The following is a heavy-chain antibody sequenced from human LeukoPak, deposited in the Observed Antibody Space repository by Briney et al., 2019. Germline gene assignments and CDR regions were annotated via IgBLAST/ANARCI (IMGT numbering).Heavy chain of an antibody. CDR2: IYDSGST. Sequence: TSETLSLTCTVSGGSISSYYWSWIRQPPGKGLEWIGYIYDSGSTNYNPSLKSRVTISVDTSKNQFSLKLSSVTAADTAVYYCARGQYYYGSGTHLDPWGQGTLVTVSS. CDR1: GGSISSYY. D-gene: IGHD3-10*01. CDR3: ARGQYYYGSGTHLDP. V-gene: IGHV4-59*01. J-gene: IGHJ5*02.